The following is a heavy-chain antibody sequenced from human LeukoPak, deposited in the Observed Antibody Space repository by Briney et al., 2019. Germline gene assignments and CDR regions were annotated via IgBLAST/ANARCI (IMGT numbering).Heavy chain of an antibody. V-gene: IGHV3-53*01. CDR1: GFTVSSHY. CDR2: TDSGGST. Sequence: GGSLRLSCAASGFTVSSHYMSWVRQAPGKGLEWVSVTDSGGSTSYADSVKGRFTISRDTSKNTLYLQTNGLRAEDTAVYYCARLGDYSNKDWGQGTLVTVSS. J-gene: IGHJ4*02. CDR3: ARLGDYSNKD. D-gene: IGHD4-11*01.